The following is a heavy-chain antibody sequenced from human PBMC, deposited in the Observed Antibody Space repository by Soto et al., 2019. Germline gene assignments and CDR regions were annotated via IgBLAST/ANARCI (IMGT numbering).Heavy chain of an antibody. CDR2: ISAYNGNT. CDR1: GYTITSYG. J-gene: IGHJ5*02. D-gene: IGHD2-15*01. Sequence: AASVKVSCKASGYTITSYGISWVRQAPGQGLEWMGWISAYNGNTNYAQKLQGRVTMTTDTSTSTAYMELRSLRSDDTAVYYCIGCSGGSCYPDNWFDPWGQGTLVTVSS. V-gene: IGHV1-18*01. CDR3: IGCSGGSCYPDNWFDP.